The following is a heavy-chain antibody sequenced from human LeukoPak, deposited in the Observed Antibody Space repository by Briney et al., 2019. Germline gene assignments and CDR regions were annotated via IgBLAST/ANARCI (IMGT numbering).Heavy chain of an antibody. J-gene: IGHJ4*02. D-gene: IGHD6-13*01. V-gene: IGHV1-46*01. CDR3: ARGLYLTTRGGAAAGFLDY. Sequence: ASVKVSCKASGYTFTSYGISWVRQAPGQGLEWMGIINPSGGSTSYAQKFQGRVTMTRDMSTSTVYMELSSLRSEDTAVYYCARGLYLTTRGGAAAGFLDYWGQGNLVTVSS. CDR2: INPSGGST. CDR1: GYTFTSYG.